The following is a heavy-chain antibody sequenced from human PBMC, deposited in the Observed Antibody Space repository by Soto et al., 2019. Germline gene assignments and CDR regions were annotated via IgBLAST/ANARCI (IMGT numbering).Heavy chain of an antibody. CDR1: GDSVSSNSAA. J-gene: IGHJ3*02. Sequence: LTCAISGDSVSSNSAAWNWIRQSPSRGLEWLGRTYYKSKWYNDYAVSVKSRISINPDTSKNQYSLQLKSVTPEDTAVYYCARDASNGWSDAFDIWGQGTMVTV. V-gene: IGHV6-1*01. CDR2: TYYKSKWYN. D-gene: IGHD6-19*01. CDR3: ARDASNGWSDAFDI.